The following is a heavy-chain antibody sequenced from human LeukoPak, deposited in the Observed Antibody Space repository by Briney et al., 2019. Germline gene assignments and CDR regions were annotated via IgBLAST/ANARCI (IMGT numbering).Heavy chain of an antibody. CDR2: ISAYNGNT. CDR3: ARVCRNHSYYDILTGYYTNYYYYYMDV. D-gene: IGHD3-9*01. Sequence: ASVKVSCKASGYAFTSYGISWVRQAPGQGLEGVGWISAYNGNTNYAQKLQGRVTMTTDTSTSTAYMELRSLRSDDTAVYYCARVCRNHSYYDILTGYYTNYYYYYMDVWGKGTTVTVSS. V-gene: IGHV1-18*01. J-gene: IGHJ6*03. CDR1: GYAFTSYG.